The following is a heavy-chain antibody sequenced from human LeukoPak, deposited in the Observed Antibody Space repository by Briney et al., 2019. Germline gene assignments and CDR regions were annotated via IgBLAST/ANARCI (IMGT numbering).Heavy chain of an antibody. J-gene: IGHJ4*02. Sequence: PSETLSLTCAVSGGSISSSNWWSWVRQPPGKGLEWIGEIYHSGSTNYIPSLKSRVTISVDKSKNQFSLKLSSVTAADPAVYYCARAVGYFDHSLDYWGQGTLVTVSS. CDR3: ARAVGYFDHSLDY. V-gene: IGHV4-4*02. CDR2: IYHSGST. D-gene: IGHD3-9*01. CDR1: GGSISSSNW.